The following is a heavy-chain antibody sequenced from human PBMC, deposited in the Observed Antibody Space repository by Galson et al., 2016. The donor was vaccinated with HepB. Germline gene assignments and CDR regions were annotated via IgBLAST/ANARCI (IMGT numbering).Heavy chain of an antibody. V-gene: IGHV1-18*04. J-gene: IGHJ6*02. CDR3: ARDSELSVSRYYYYGMDV. D-gene: IGHD1-14*01. CDR1: GYTFNNYG. CDR2: ISVYLGET. Sequence: SVKVSCKASGYTFNNYGISWVRQAPGQGLEWTGWISVYLGETNYSQNFQGRVTMTTDKSKTTAYMDLRSLRSDDTAVYFCARDSELSVSRYYYYGMDVWGPGTTVTVSS.